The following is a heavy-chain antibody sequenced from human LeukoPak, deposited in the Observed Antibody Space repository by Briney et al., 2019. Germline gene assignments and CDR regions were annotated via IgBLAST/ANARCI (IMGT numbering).Heavy chain of an antibody. D-gene: IGHD2-21*02. Sequence: PGGSLRLSCAASGFTVSSNYMSWVRQAPGKGLEWVSVIYSGGSTYYADSVKGRFTISRDNSKNTLYLQMNSLRAEDTAVYYCGIVVVTALDAFDIWGQGTMVTVSS. J-gene: IGHJ3*02. V-gene: IGHV3-53*01. CDR1: GFTVSSNY. CDR3: GIVVVTALDAFDI. CDR2: IYSGGST.